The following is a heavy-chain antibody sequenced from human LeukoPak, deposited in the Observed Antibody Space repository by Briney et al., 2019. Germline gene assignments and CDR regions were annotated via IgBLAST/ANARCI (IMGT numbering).Heavy chain of an antibody. Sequence: GASVKVSCKASGYTFTDYYMHWVRQAPGQGLEWMGRINPNSGGTSYAQKFQGRVTMTRDTSISTAYMELSRLRSDDTAVYYCASGRTYSLPYYFDYWGQGTLVTVSS. CDR1: GYTFTDYY. J-gene: IGHJ4*02. CDR3: ASGRTYSLPYYFDY. CDR2: INPNSGGT. D-gene: IGHD3-16*01. V-gene: IGHV1-2*06.